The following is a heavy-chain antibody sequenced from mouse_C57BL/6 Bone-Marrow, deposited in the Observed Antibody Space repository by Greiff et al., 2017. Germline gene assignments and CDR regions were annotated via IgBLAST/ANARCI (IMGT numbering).Heavy chain of an antibody. J-gene: IGHJ2*03. Sequence: VQLQQSGAELVRPGASVKLSCKASGYSFTDYYMNWVKQSPGQCLEWIARIYPESGNTYYNPKFKGKATLTAEKSSSTAYMQLSSLTSEDSAVYYCARAGPGTLRCDYGGQGTGLTVTS. CDR2: IYPESGNT. V-gene: IGHV1-76*01. CDR1: GYSFTDYY. D-gene: IGHD3-3*01. CDR3: ARAGPGTLRCDY.